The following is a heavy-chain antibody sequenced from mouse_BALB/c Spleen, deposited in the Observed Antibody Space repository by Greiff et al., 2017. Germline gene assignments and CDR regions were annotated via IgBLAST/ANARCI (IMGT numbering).Heavy chain of an antibody. CDR3: ARWVLRHYFDY. V-gene: IGHV2-9*02. J-gene: IGHJ2*01. CDR1: GFSLTSYG. D-gene: IGHD1-2*01. CDR2: IWAGGST. Sequence: VKLQESGPGLVAPSQSLSIICTVSGFSLTSYGVHWVRQPPGKGLEWLGVIWAGGSTNYNSALMSRLSISKDNSKSQVFLKMNSLQTDDTAMYYCARWVLRHYFDYWGQGTTLTVSS.